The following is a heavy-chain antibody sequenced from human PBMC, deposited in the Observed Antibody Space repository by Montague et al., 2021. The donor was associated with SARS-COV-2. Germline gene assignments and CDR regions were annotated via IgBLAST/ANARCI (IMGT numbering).Heavy chain of an antibody. CDR2: IHHTGIT. V-gene: IGHV4-4*02. CDR1: GASVTSINW. CDR3: ARHLKVSYYIAAAGAHDY. J-gene: IGHJ4*02. D-gene: IGHD6-13*01. Sequence: SETLSLTCAVSGASVTSINWWSWVRQPPGRGLEWIAEIHHTGITNFNPSLRSRVTISVDTSKNQFSLKLSSVTAADTAVYYCARHLKVSYYIAAAGAHDYWGQGTLVTVSS.